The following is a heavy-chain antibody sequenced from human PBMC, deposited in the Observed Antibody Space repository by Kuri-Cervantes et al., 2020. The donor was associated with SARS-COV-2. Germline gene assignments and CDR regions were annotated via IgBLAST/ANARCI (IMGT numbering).Heavy chain of an antibody. Sequence: GGSLRLSCAASGFTFSSYSMNWVRQAPGKGLEWVSSISSSSSYIYYADSVKGRFTISRDNAKNSLYLQMNSLRAEDTAVYYCARFPNPPSQDSTWFGGNMYYYGMDVWGQGTTVTVSS. D-gene: IGHD3-10*01. CDR1: GFTFSSYS. J-gene: IGHJ6*02. V-gene: IGHV3-21*01. CDR3: ARFPNPPSQDSTWFGGNMYYYGMDV. CDR2: ISSSSSYI.